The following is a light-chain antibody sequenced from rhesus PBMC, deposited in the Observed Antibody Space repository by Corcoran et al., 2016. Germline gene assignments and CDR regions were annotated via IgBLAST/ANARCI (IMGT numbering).Light chain of an antibody. CDR2: YAT. J-gene: IGKJ2*01. CDR3: QQYNSFPYS. CDR1: QVISTY. V-gene: IGKV1-25*01. Sequence: DIQMTQSPSSVSASVGDRVTITCRASQVISTYLAWYQQKPGTPPKLLVYYATALQTGVPSRFSGSGSGTDFTLISSSLQPEDFATYYGQQYNSFPYSFGQGTKVEIK.